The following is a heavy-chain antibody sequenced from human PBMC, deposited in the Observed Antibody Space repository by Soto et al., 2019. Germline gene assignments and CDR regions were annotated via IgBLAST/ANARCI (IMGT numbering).Heavy chain of an antibody. CDR3: TTDHGLYDFWSGPEIDY. J-gene: IGHJ4*02. V-gene: IGHV3-15*07. CDR2: IKSKTDGGTT. CDR1: GFTFSNAW. D-gene: IGHD3-3*01. Sequence: GGSLRLSCAASGFTFSNAWMNWVRQAPGKGLEWVGRIKSKTDGGTTDYAAPVKGRFTISRDDSKNTLYLQMNSLKTEDTAVYYCTTDHGLYDFWSGPEIDYWGQGTLVTVSS.